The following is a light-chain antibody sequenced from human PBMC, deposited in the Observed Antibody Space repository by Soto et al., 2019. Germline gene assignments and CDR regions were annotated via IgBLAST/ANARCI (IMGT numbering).Light chain of an antibody. CDR1: SSDVGDYNY. CDR3: SSYTPSSPLVV. V-gene: IGLV2-14*01. J-gene: IGLJ2*01. CDR2: DVS. Sequence: QSVLTQPASVSGSPGQSITISCTGTSSDVGDYNYVSWYQQHPGKAPKLMIYDVSNRPSGVSNRFSGSKSGNTASLTISGLQAEDEADYYCSSYTPSSPLVVFGGGTKLTVL.